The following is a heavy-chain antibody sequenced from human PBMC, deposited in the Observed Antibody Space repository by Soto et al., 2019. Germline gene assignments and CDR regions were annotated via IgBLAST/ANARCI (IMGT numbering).Heavy chain of an antibody. CDR1: GFSLSTSGVG. V-gene: IGHV2-5*02. Sequence: QITLKESGPTLVRPTQTLTLTCTFSGFSLSTSGVGVGWIRQPPGKALEWLALIYWDDDKRYSPSLKSRLTSTKDTSNNQVVLTMTNMDPVDTATYYCAHSRCGGDCLQSYSSHYHYGMDVWGQGTTVTVSS. D-gene: IGHD2-21*02. J-gene: IGHJ6*02. CDR3: AHSRCGGDCLQSYSSHYHYGMDV. CDR2: IYWDDDK.